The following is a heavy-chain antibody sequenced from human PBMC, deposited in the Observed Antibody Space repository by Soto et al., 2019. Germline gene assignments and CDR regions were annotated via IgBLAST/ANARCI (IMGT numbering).Heavy chain of an antibody. V-gene: IGHV1-46*03. Sequence: QVQLMQSGAEVKQPGASVKGPCKASGYTFTNYHMHWGRQFPGKVLEWMGIINPNGGGPAHAQNVRGRPPTTSDTSSTTSYMELNSLRSEDTAVYFFARSAMGGDAALDVWCQRTMVTVSS. J-gene: IGHJ3*01. CDR3: ARSAMGGDAALDV. CDR2: INPNGGGP. D-gene: IGHD2-2*01. CDR1: GYTFTNYH.